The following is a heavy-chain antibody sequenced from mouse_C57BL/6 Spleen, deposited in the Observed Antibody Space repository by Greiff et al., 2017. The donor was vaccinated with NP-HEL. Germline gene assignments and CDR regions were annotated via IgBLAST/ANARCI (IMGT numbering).Heavy chain of an antibody. CDR1: GFTFSSYA. J-gene: IGHJ2*01. CDR2: ISDDGSYT. D-gene: IGHD2-4*01. V-gene: IGHV5-4*01. Sequence: EVMLVESGGGLVKPGGSLKLSCAASGFTFSSYAMSWVRQTPEKRLEWVATISDDGSYTYYPDNVKGRFTISRDNAKNNLYLQMSHLKSEDTAMYYCARDDYDGYYFDYWGQGTTLTVSS. CDR3: ARDDYDGYYFDY.